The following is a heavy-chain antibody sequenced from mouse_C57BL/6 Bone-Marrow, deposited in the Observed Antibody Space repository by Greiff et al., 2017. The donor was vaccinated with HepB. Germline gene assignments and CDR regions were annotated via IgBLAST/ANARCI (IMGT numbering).Heavy chain of an antibody. CDR2: ISYDGSN. CDR1: GYSITSGYY. D-gene: IGHD2-4*01. V-gene: IGHV3-6*01. CDR3: ARRGDYDYSFAY. Sequence: EVKVEESGPGLVKPSQSLSLTCSVTGYSITSGYYWNWIRQFPGNKLEWMGYISYDGSNNYNPSLKNRISITRDTSKNQFFLKLNSVTTEDTATYYCARRGDYDYSFAYWGQGTLVTVSA. J-gene: IGHJ3*01.